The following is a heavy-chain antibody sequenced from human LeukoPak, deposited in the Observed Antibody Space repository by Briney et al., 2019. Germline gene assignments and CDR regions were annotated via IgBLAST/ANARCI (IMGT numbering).Heavy chain of an antibody. CDR1: GFSFSTHK. CDR3: ARDSVKLPGISYFDN. CDR2: ISYDGTKI. D-gene: IGHD3-3*02. Sequence: PGGSLRLSCAASGFSFSTHKMNWVRQAPGKGLELGAVISYDGTKIYYADSAKGRFTISRDNSKNMVYLQMNSLRAEDTALYYCARDSVKLPGISYFDNWGQGTLVTVSS. J-gene: IGHJ1*01. V-gene: IGHV3-30-3*01.